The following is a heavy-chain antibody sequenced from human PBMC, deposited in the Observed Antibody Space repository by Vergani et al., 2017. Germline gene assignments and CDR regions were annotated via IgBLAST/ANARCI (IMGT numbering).Heavy chain of an antibody. J-gene: IGHJ5*02. CDR3: ARDPAVGLRYFDWLGSWFDP. Sequence: QVQLVQSGAEVKKPGSSVKVSCKASGGTFSSYAISWVRQAPGQGLEWMGGIIPIFGTANYAQKFQGRVTMTADESTSTAYMELSSLRSEDTAVYYCARDPAVGLRYFDWLGSWFDPWGQGTLVTVSS. CDR2: IIPIFGTA. V-gene: IGHV1-69*13. CDR1: GGTFSSYA. D-gene: IGHD3-9*01.